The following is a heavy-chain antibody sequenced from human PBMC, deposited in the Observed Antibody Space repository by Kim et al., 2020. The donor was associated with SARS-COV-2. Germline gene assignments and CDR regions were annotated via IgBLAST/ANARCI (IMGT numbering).Heavy chain of an antibody. V-gene: IGHV3-23*01. J-gene: IGHJ5*02. CDR3: AKGGNPVKYNWFDP. D-gene: IGHD2-15*01. Sequence: ADSVKGRFTISRDNTKNTLDLQMNSLRAEDTAVYYCAKGGNPVKYNWFDPWGQGTLVTVSS.